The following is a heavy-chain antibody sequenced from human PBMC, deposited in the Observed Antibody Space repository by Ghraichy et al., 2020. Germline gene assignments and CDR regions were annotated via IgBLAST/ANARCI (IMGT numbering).Heavy chain of an antibody. CDR1: GDSINSIAYY. D-gene: IGHD4-17*01. CDR3: ARQRANYGEWAFDI. CDR2: AHYGATT. V-gene: IGHV4-39*07. J-gene: IGHJ3*02. Sequence: ETLSLTCAVSGDSINSIAYYWGWIRQPPGKGLEWIASAHYGATTYYKSSLKSRVIISVDTSKNHLSLKLSSVTAADTAVYFCARQRANYGEWAFDIWGQGTMVTVSS.